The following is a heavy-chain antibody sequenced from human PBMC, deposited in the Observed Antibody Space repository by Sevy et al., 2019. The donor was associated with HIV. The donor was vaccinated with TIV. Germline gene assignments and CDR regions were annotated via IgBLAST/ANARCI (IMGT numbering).Heavy chain of an antibody. D-gene: IGHD2-2*01. CDR3: ARDGGCTSTSCLLYFDY. CDR2: ISSGSSYI. CDR1: GFTFSTYT. Sequence: GGSLRLSCAASGFTFSTYTMNWVRQAPGKGLEWVSSISSGSSYIYYADSVKGRFTISIDNAKNSLNLQMNSLRAEDTAIYYCARDGGCTSTSCLLYFDYWGQGTPVTVSS. J-gene: IGHJ4*02. V-gene: IGHV3-21*01.